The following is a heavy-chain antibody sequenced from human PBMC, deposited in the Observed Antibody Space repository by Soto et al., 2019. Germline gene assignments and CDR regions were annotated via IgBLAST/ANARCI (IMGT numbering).Heavy chain of an antibody. D-gene: IGHD4-17*01. V-gene: IGHV3-33*01. CDR2: IWHDGSIK. CDR3: ARVPEGDYAVDY. CDR1: GFTFSNYG. J-gene: IGHJ4*02. Sequence: QVHLVESGGGVVQPGRSLRLSCAASGFTFSNYGMHWVRQAPGKGLEWVAIIWHDGSIKYYADSAKGRFTISRDKAKNTLYMQMNSLTVEDTAVYYCARVPEGDYAVDYWGQGTLVSVSS.